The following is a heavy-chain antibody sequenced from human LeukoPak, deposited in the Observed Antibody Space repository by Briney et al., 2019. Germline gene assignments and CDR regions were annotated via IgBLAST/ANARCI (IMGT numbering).Heavy chain of an antibody. CDR1: GGSISSGSYY. D-gene: IGHD4-11*01. Sequence: PSETLSLTCTVSGGSISSGSYYWSWIRQPAGKGLEWIRRIYTSGSTNYNPSLKSRVTISVDTSKNQFSLKLSSVTAADTAVYYCARDGRGLYDYSNYGDAFDIWGQGTMVTVSS. CDR3: ARDGRGLYDYSNYGDAFDI. J-gene: IGHJ3*02. CDR2: IYTSGST. V-gene: IGHV4-61*02.